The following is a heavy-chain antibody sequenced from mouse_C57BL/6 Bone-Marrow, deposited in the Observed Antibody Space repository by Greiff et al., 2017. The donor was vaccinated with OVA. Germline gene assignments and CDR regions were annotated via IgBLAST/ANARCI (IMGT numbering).Heavy chain of an antibody. D-gene: IGHD1-1*01. Sequence: DVKLQESGAELVRPGSSVKMSCKTSGYPFTSYGINWVKQRPGQGLEGIGYIYIGNGYTEYNEKFKGKATLTSDTSSSTAYMQLSSLTSEDSAIYFCARGAITTVGVYYFDYWGQGTTLTVSS. CDR1: GYPFTSYG. CDR3: ARGAITTVGVYYFDY. V-gene: IGHV1-58*01. CDR2: IYIGNGYT. J-gene: IGHJ2*01.